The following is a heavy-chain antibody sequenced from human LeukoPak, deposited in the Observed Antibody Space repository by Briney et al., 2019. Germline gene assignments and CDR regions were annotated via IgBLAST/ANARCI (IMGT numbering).Heavy chain of an antibody. J-gene: IGHJ4*02. CDR2: IYYSGST. Sequence: SETLSLTCAVYGGSFSGYYWSWIRQPPGKGLEWIGSIYYSGSTYYNPSLKSRVTISVDTSKNQFSLKLSSVTAADTAVYYCARDHSSGWYEGRWGQGTLVTVSS. D-gene: IGHD6-19*01. CDR3: ARDHSSGWYEGR. CDR1: GGSFSGYY. V-gene: IGHV4-34*01.